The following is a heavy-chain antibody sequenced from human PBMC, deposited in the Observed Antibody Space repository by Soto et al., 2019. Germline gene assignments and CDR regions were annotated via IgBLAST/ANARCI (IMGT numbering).Heavy chain of an antibody. J-gene: IGHJ4*02. Sequence: EVLLVESGGGVVQPGGSLKLSCAASGFVFKDSSIHWVRQASGKGLEWVGRIRDRAYNYATAYTASVKGRFTVSRDDSNNTAYLQMDRLKTEDTAIYYCTRLISAAQDYWGQGTLVTVSS. V-gene: IGHV3-73*01. CDR3: TRLISAAQDY. CDR1: GFVFKDSS. D-gene: IGHD3-10*01. CDR2: IRDRAYNYAT.